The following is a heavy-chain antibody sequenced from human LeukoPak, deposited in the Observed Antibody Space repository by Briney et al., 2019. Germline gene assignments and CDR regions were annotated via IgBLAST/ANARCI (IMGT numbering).Heavy chain of an antibody. J-gene: IGHJ4*02. D-gene: IGHD2-15*01. CDR3: AREVVVVAATYDY. Sequence: GGTLRLSCAASGFTFSSYAMSWVRQAPGKGLEWVSAISGSGGSTYYADSVKGRFTISRDNSKNSLYLQMNSLRAEDTAVYYCAREVVVVAATYDYWGQGTLVTVSS. CDR1: GFTFSSYA. CDR2: ISGSGGST. V-gene: IGHV3-23*01.